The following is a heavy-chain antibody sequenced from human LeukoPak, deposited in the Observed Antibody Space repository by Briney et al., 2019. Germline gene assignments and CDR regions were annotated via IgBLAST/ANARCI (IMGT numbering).Heavy chain of an antibody. Sequence: GESLKISCKASGYSFVDYWIGWVRQMPGEGLEWMGIVYPRDSDTRYSPSFQDHVTISADKSITTAYLQWSSLKASDTAMYYCASINPIIRGAIWGQGTLLTVSS. V-gene: IGHV5-51*01. D-gene: IGHD1-14*01. CDR1: GYSFVDYW. J-gene: IGHJ4*02. CDR2: VYPRDSDT. CDR3: ASINPIIRGAI.